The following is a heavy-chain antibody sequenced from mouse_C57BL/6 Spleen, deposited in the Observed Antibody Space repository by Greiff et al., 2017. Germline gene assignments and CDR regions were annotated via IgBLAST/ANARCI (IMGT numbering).Heavy chain of an antibody. CDR3: ARGERGSGDDYFDY. CDR1: GYTFTSYW. J-gene: IGHJ2*01. CDR2: IYPSDSET. D-gene: IGHD1-3*01. Sequence: QVQLQQPGAELVRPGSSVKLSCKASGYTFTSYWMDWVKQRPGQGLEWIGNIYPSDSETHYNQKFKDKATLTVDTSSSTAYMQLSSLTSEDSAVYYWARGERGSGDDYFDYWGKGTTLTVLS. V-gene: IGHV1-61*01.